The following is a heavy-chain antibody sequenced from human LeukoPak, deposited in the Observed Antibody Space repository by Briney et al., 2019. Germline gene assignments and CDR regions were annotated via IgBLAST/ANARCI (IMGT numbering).Heavy chain of an antibody. V-gene: IGHV1-2*02. CDR1: GYTFTGYY. CDR2: INPNSGGT. D-gene: IGHD3-10*01. J-gene: IGHJ5*02. Sequence: ASVKVSCKASGYTFTGYYMHWVRQAPGQGLEWMGWINPNSGGTNYAQKFQGRVTMTRDTSISTAYMELSRLRSDDTAVYYCARDLARFRELGNWFDPWGQGTLVTVSS. CDR3: ARDLARFRELGNWFDP.